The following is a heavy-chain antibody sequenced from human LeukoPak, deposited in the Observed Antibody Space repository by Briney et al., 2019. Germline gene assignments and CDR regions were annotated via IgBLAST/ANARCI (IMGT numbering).Heavy chain of an antibody. J-gene: IGHJ6*02. CDR1: GESFSGYY. D-gene: IGHD3-9*01. V-gene: IGHV4-34*01. Sequence: SETLSLTCAVYGESFSGYYWSWIRQPPGKGLEWIGEINHSGSTNYNPSLKSRVTISVDTSKNQFSPKLSSVTAADTAVYYCARGQEGSTRLDYYYGVDVWGQGTTVTVSS. CDR3: ARGQEGSTRLDYYYGVDV. CDR2: INHSGST.